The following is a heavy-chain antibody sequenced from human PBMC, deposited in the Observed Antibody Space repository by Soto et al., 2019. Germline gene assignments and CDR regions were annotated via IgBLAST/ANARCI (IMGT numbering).Heavy chain of an antibody. CDR1: GDSFSGYY. CDR2: VYTSGHT. CDR3: AREAAEIVGDGYWCDP. D-gene: IGHD6-13*01. Sequence: QVQLQESGPGLVKPSETLSLTCTVSGDSFSGYYWSWIRQPAGKGLEWIGRVYTSGHTDYNPSLKRRVTVSVDTSKNQFSLKLSSVTAADTAVYYCAREAAEIVGDGYWCDPWGQGTLVTVSS. V-gene: IGHV4-4*07. J-gene: IGHJ5*02.